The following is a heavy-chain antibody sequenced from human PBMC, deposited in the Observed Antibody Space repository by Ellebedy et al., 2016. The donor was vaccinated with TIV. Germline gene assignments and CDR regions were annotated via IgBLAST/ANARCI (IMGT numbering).Heavy chain of an antibody. V-gene: IGHV3-7*02. CDR3: ATQDTSLVARVDH. CDR2: IKEYGSEE. J-gene: IGHJ4*02. Sequence: GGSLRLXXEASGFTRMTSWVNWVRQAPGKGLEWVARIKEYGSEEYVADIVKGRFIISRDSTRNSFHLQMHSLRVKDTAVYYCATQDTSLVARVDHWGQGTLVTVS. CDR1: GFTRMTSW. D-gene: IGHD5-18*01.